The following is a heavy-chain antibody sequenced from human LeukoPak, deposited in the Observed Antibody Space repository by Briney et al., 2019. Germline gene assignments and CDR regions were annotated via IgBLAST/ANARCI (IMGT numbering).Heavy chain of an antibody. CDR2: IYYSGST. V-gene: IGHV4-59*01. CDR1: DDSITMYY. CDR3: ARGVGVPLYDFWSGYEEHYFDY. Sequence: PSETLSLTCSVSDDSITMYYWTWIRQPPGKGLEWIGCIYYSGSTNYNPSFKSRVTISVDTSKNQFSLKLSSVTAADTAVYYCARGVGVPLYDFWSGYEEHYFDYWGQGTLVTVSS. J-gene: IGHJ4*02. D-gene: IGHD3-3*01.